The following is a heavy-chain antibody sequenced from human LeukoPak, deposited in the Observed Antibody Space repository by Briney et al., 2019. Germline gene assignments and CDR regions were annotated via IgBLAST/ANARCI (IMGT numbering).Heavy chain of an antibody. J-gene: IGHJ6*02. CDR3: ARDKGVFPGDYYYGMDV. CDR2: IYYSGST. CDR1: GGSISSYY. Sequence: SETLSLTRTVSGGSISSYYWSWIRQPPGKGLEWIGYIYYSGSTNYNPSLKSRVTISVDTSKNQFSLKLSSVTAADTAVYYCARDKGVFPGDYYYGMDVWGQGTTVTVSS. V-gene: IGHV4-59*01. D-gene: IGHD3-10*01.